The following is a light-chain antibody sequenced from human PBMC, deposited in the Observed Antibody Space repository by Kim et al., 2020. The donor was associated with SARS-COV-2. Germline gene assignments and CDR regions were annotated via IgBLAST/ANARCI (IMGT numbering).Light chain of an antibody. CDR2: DNN. CDR1: SSNIGNYY. Sequence: GQKGTISCSGSSSNIGNYYVSWYQQLPGTAPKLLIYDNNMRHSGIPDRFAGSKSGTSATLGITGLQTGDEADYYCGTWDSSLGTVVFGGGTQLTVL. V-gene: IGLV1-51*01. CDR3: GTWDSSLGTVV. J-gene: IGLJ2*01.